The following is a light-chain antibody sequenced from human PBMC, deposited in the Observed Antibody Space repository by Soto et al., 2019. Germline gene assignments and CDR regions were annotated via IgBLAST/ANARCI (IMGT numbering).Light chain of an antibody. V-gene: IGKV1-33*01. CDR2: DAS. Sequence: DIQMTQSPSSLSASVGDRVTITCQASQDISNYLNWYQQKPGNAPTLLIYDASNLETGVPSRFSGSGSGTDFTFTISRLQPEDIATYYCQQCDNLPLTFGGGTKLEIK. CDR1: QDISNY. CDR3: QQCDNLPLT. J-gene: IGKJ4*01.